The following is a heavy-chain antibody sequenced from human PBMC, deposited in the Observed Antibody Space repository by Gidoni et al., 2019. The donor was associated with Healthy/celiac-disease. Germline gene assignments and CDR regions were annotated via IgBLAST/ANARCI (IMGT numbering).Heavy chain of an antibody. CDR3: ARLTGLDSSGSAFDY. D-gene: IGHD3-22*01. Sequence: QVQLVQSGAEVKKPGASVKVSCKASGYTFTSYGISWVRQAPGQGIEWMGWISAYKGNTNYAQKLQGRVTMTTDTATSTVYMELRSLRSDDTAVYYCARLTGLDSSGSAFDYWGQGTLVTGSS. V-gene: IGHV1-18*04. CDR1: GYTFTSYG. CDR2: ISAYKGNT. J-gene: IGHJ4*02.